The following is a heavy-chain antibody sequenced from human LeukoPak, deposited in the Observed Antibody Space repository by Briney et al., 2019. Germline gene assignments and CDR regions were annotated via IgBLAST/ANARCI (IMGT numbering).Heavy chain of an antibody. J-gene: IGHJ4*02. CDR1: GFTFRVYT. V-gene: IGHV3-21*01. D-gene: IGHD2-2*01. CDR2: ISGDSRYI. CDR3: ARAPTVLVGYCSSSSCQADY. Sequence: PGGSLRLSCAASGFTFRVYTMNWVRQAPGKGLEWVSAISGDSRYIYYADSVRGRFTISRDNAENSLYLQMNSLRVEDTAVYYCARAPTVLVGYCSSSSCQADYWGQGTLVTVSS.